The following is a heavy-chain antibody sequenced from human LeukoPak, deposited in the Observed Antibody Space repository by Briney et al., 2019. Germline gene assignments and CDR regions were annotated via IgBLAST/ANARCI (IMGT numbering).Heavy chain of an antibody. V-gene: IGHV3-23*01. CDR3: AKAAYYYDSSGYSGYYYYMDV. J-gene: IGHJ6*03. CDR1: GFTFSSYG. CDR2: ISGSGGST. Sequence: PGGSLRLSCAASGFTFSSYGMSWVRQAPGKGLEWVSAISGSGGSTYYADSVKGRFTISRDNSKNTLYLQMNSLRAEDTAVYYCAKAAYYYDSSGYSGYYYYMDVWGKGTTVTVSS. D-gene: IGHD3-22*01.